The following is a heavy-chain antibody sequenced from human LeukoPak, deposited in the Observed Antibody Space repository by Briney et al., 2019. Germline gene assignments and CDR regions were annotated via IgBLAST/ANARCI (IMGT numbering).Heavy chain of an antibody. Sequence: SVKVSCKASGGTFNTYPISWVRQAPGQGPEWMGGIIPIFGITSYAQNFQGKFTITADESTSTAYMELSSLRSEDTAMYYCAREAYSGSYLGAFESWGQGTMVTVSS. J-gene: IGHJ3*02. CDR3: AREAYSGSYLGAFES. D-gene: IGHD1-26*01. CDR1: GGTFNTYP. CDR2: IIPIFGIT. V-gene: IGHV1-69*13.